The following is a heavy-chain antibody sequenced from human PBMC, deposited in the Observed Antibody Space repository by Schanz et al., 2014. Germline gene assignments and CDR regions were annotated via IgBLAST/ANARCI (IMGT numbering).Heavy chain of an antibody. Sequence: QVHLVQSGAEVKKPGSSVKVSCKASGGTFSSDTFSWVRQAPGQGLEWMGRIIPIVDITNYAQKFQGRVTNTADTSTNTAYMELSSLTSEDTAVHYCARGRGFYDYWGQGTLXTVSS. V-gene: IGHV1-69*02. CDR3: ARGRGFYDY. D-gene: IGHD3-10*01. CDR2: IIPIVDIT. J-gene: IGHJ4*02. CDR1: GGTFSSDT.